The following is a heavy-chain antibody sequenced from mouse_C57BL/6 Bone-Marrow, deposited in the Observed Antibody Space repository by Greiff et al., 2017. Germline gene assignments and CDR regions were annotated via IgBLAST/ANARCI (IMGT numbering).Heavy chain of an antibody. D-gene: IGHD1-1*01. CDR2: INPSSGYT. CDR3: ARLVIYYYGSSWGDVGY. V-gene: IGHV1-4*01. Sequence: QVQLQQSGAELARPGASVKMSCKASGYTFTSYTMHWVKQRPGQGLEWIGYINPSSGYTKYNQKFKDKATLTVDKSSSSAYMHLSSLTSEDSAVYYGARLVIYYYGSSWGDVGYGGQGTTLTVSS. J-gene: IGHJ2*01. CDR1: GYTFTSYT.